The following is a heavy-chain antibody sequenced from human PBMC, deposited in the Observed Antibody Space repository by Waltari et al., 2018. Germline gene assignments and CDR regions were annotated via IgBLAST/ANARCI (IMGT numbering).Heavy chain of an antibody. D-gene: IGHD1-26*01. CDR1: GGSISSYY. Sequence: QVQLQESGPGLVKPSETLSLTCTVSGGSISSYYWSWIRQPPGKGLEWIGYIYYSGSPNYNPSLKSRVTISVDTSKNQFSLKLSSVTAADTAVYYCARVVVGATPYYYYGMDVWGQGTTVTVSS. CDR2: IYYSGSP. J-gene: IGHJ6*02. CDR3: ARVVVGATPYYYYGMDV. V-gene: IGHV4-59*01.